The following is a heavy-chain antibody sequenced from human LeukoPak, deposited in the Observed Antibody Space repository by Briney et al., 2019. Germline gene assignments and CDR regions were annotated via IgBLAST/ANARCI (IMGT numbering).Heavy chain of an antibody. J-gene: IGHJ4*02. Sequence: TGGSLRLSCAASGFTFSSYAMSWVRQAPGKGLEWVSAISGSGGSTYYADSVKGRFTISRDNSKNTLYLQMNSLRAEDTAVYYCAINYYGSGSYFRWGQGTLVTVSS. CDR1: GFTFSSYA. D-gene: IGHD3-10*01. CDR3: AINYYGSGSYFR. V-gene: IGHV3-23*01. CDR2: ISGSGGST.